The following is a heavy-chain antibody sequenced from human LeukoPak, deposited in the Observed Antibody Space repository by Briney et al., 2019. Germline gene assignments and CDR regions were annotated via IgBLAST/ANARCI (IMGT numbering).Heavy chain of an antibody. J-gene: IGHJ4*02. V-gene: IGHV3-48*02. CDR3: ARDIPGALTGFCRGFDY. D-gene: IGHD3-9*01. CDR2: ISPSSSSR. Sequence: PGGSLRLSCVASGFALSRSGMNWVRQAPGKGLEWLSCISPSSSSRHYADSMKGRLIISRDNAKNSLYLQMNSLTDEDTAVYYCARDIPGALTGFCRGFDYWGQGTPVTVSS. CDR1: GFALSRSG.